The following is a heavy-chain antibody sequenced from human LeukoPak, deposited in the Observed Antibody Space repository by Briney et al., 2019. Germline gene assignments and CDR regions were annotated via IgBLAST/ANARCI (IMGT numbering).Heavy chain of an antibody. CDR3: AGDYGDLLTGIRFDT. V-gene: IGHV4-30-4*01. CDR1: GGSISSGDYY. Sequence: SETLSLTCTVSGGSISSGDYYWSWIRQPPGKGLEWIGYIYYSGSTYYNPSLKSRVTISIQTSKNQFSLKLTSVTAADTAVYYCAGDYGDLLTGIRFDTWGQGTMVTVSS. D-gene: IGHD4-17*01. J-gene: IGHJ5*02. CDR2: IYYSGST.